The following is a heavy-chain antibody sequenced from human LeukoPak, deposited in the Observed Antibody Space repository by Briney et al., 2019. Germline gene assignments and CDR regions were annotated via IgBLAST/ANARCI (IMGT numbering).Heavy chain of an antibody. J-gene: IGHJ4*02. V-gene: IGHV4-34*01. Sequence: PSETLPLTCAVYGGSFSGYYWSWIRQPPGKGLEWIGEINHSGSTNYNPSLKSRVTISVDTSKNQFSLKLSSVTAADTAVYYCARTGPRQLIDYWGQGTLVTVSS. D-gene: IGHD6-19*01. CDR3: ARTGPRQLIDY. CDR2: INHSGST. CDR1: GGSFSGYY.